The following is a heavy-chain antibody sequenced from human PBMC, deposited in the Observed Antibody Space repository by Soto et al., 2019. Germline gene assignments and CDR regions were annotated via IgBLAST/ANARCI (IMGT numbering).Heavy chain of an antibody. CDR2: IYYSGST. Sequence: SETLSLTCTVSGGSISGYYWSWIRQPPGKGLEWIGYIYYSGSTNYNPSLKSRVTISVDTSKNQFSLKLSSVTAADTAVYYCARRYGASFDYWGQGTLVTVSS. J-gene: IGHJ4*02. CDR3: ARRYGASFDY. D-gene: IGHD4-17*01. V-gene: IGHV4-59*01. CDR1: GGSISGYY.